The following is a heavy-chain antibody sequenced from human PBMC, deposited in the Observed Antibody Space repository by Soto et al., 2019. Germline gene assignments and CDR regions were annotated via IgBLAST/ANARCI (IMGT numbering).Heavy chain of an antibody. J-gene: IGHJ4*02. CDR2: ITATGDRT. CDR1: GFRFSSYS. D-gene: IGHD3-22*01. CDR3: ATMNGYFEY. V-gene: IGHV3-23*01. Sequence: GGSLRLSCADSGFRFSSYSMSWVRQTPGKGLEWVAAITATGDRTYYADSVTGRFTISRDNSKKTHYLQMTSLRAEDTAMYYCATMNGYFEYWGQGTPVTV.